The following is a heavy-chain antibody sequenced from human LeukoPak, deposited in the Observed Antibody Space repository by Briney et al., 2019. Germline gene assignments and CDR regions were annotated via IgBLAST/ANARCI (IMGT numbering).Heavy chain of an antibody. CDR3: ARDANDYASPPDY. CDR2: ISSSSSTI. Sequence: GGSLRLSCAASGFTFSSYSMNWVRQAPGKGLEWVPYISSSSSTIYYADSVKGRFTISRDNAKNSLYLQMNSLRAEDTAVYYCARDANDYASPPDYWGQGILVTVSS. V-gene: IGHV3-48*01. J-gene: IGHJ4*02. D-gene: IGHD3-16*01. CDR1: GFTFSSYS.